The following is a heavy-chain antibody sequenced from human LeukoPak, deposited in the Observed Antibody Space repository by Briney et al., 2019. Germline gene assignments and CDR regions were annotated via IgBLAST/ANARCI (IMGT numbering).Heavy chain of an antibody. CDR2: IYYSGST. CDR1: GGSISSYY. V-gene: IGHV4-59*01. D-gene: IGHD6-13*01. J-gene: IGHJ5*02. Sequence: SETLSLTCTVSGGSISSYYWSWIRQPPGKGLEWIGYIYYSGSTNYNPSLKSRVTISVDTSKNQFSLKLSSVTAADTAVYYCARVIAAAGTGWFDPWGQGTLVTVSS. CDR3: ARVIAAAGTGWFDP.